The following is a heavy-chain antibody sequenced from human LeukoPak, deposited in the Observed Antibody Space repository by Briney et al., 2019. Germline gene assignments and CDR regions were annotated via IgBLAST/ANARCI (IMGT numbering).Heavy chain of an antibody. Sequence: SETLSLTCAVYGESFSGYYWSWIRQPPGKGLEWIGEINHSGSTNYNPSLKSRVTISVDTSKNQFSLKLSSVTAADTAVYYCARGSWIQPMGYWGQGTLVTVSS. CDR1: GESFSGYY. CDR2: INHSGST. J-gene: IGHJ4*02. CDR3: ARGSWIQPMGY. V-gene: IGHV4-34*01. D-gene: IGHD5-18*01.